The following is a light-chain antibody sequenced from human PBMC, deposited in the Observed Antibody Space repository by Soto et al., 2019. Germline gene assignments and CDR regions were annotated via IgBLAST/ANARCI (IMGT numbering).Light chain of an antibody. V-gene: IGLV1-47*01. CDR3: AAWDDRLTGPV. CDR2: RNN. J-gene: IGLJ7*01. Sequence: QSVLTQPPSASGTPGQRVTISCSGRSSNIGSNYVYWYQQLPGTAPKLLIYRNNQRPSGVPDRFSGSKSDTSASLAISGLRSEDEADYYCAAWDDRLTGPVFGGGTQLTVL. CDR1: SSNIGSNY.